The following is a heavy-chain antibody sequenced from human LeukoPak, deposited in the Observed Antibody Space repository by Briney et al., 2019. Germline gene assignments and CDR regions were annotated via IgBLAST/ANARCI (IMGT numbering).Heavy chain of an antibody. CDR2: INPNSGGT. D-gene: IGHD5-24*01. J-gene: IGHJ4*01. CDR3: ANIGYNHYFDY. Sequence: ASVKVSCKSAGYTFTDYYMHWVRQAPGQGLEWMGWINPNSGGTNYAQKFQGRVTMTRDTSITTAYMELSSMRSDDTAVYYCANIGYNHYFDYWGHGTLVTVSS. CDR1: GYTFTDYY. V-gene: IGHV1-2*02.